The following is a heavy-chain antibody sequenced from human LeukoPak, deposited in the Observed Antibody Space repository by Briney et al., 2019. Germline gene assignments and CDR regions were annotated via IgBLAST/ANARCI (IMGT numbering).Heavy chain of an antibody. CDR1: GFTFSAYA. Sequence: GGSLRLSCAASGFTFSAYAMTWVRQAPGKGLEWVSTISRSSNNTYYADSVKGRFTISRDNSRTTLSLQMNSLRGDDPAVYYCAKGPLYCSGTSCYSVDYWGQGTLVTVSS. CDR2: ISRSSNNT. V-gene: IGHV3-23*01. CDR3: AKGPLYCSGTSCYSVDY. J-gene: IGHJ4*02. D-gene: IGHD2-15*01.